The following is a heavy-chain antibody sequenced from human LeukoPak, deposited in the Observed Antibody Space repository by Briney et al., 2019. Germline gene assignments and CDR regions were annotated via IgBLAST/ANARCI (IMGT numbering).Heavy chain of an antibody. CDR1: GFTFSSYS. D-gene: IGHD2-2*01. CDR2: ISSSSSTI. Sequence: GGSLRLSCAASGFTFSSYSMNWVRQAPGKGLEWVSYISSSSSTIYYADSVKGRFTISRDNAKNSLYLQMNSLRAEDTAVYYCARIPGLGYCSSTSCYYYYYMDVWGKGTTVTVSS. V-gene: IGHV3-48*01. CDR3: ARIPGLGYCSSTSCYYYYYMDV. J-gene: IGHJ6*03.